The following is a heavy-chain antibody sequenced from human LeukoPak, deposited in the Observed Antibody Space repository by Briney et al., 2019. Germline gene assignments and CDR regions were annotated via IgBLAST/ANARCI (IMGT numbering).Heavy chain of an antibody. CDR3: ARGDCSGGSCKVDYFDY. V-gene: IGHV1-18*01. CDR1: GYTFTSYG. J-gene: IGHJ4*02. D-gene: IGHD2-15*01. Sequence: ASVKVSCKASGYTFTSYGISWVRQAPGQGLEWMGWISAYNGNTNYAQKLQGRVTVTTDTSTSTAYMELRSLRSDDTAVYYCARGDCSGGSCKVDYFDYWGQGTLVTVSS. CDR2: ISAYNGNT.